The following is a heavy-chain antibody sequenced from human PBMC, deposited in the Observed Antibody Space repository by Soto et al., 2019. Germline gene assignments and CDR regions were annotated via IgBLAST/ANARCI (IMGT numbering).Heavy chain of an antibody. D-gene: IGHD3-3*01. Sequence: SQTLSLTCAAYGGSFSGYYWSWIRQPSGKGLEWIGAINHSGSTNYNPSLKSLVTISVDTSKNQCCLKLSSVTAADTAVYYCARVQVLRFLEWTYYYYYRMDVWGQGTRSPSP. CDR1: GGSFSGYY. CDR2: INHSGST. V-gene: IGHV4-34*01. CDR3: ARVQVLRFLEWTYYYYYRMDV. J-gene: IGHJ6*02.